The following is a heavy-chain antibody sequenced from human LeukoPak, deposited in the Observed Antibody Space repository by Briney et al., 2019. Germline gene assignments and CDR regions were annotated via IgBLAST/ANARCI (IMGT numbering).Heavy chain of an antibody. V-gene: IGHV4-61*02. CDR3: ARWGSGLSFRWFDP. J-gene: IGHJ5*02. CDR2: IYTSGST. CDR1: GGSISSGSYY. Sequence: PSETLSLTCTVSGGSISSGSYYWSWIRQPAGKGLEWIGRIYTSGSTNYNPSLKSRVTISVDTSKNQFSLKLSSVTAADTAVYYCARWGSGLSFRWFDPWGQGTLVTVSS. D-gene: IGHD6-19*01.